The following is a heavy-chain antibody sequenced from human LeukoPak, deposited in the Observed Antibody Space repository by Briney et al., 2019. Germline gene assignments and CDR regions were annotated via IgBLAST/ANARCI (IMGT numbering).Heavy chain of an antibody. D-gene: IGHD2-2*01. Sequence: GASVKLSCKASGYSFNTYGISWVRQAPGQGLEWMGWISADDGETNYAEKFQGRVTMTTDTSTSTAYMELRSLRSDDTAVYYCARDYQMLLLWDCFDPWGQGTLVSVSS. CDR2: ISADDGET. CDR1: GYSFNTYG. V-gene: IGHV1-18*01. J-gene: IGHJ5*02. CDR3: ARDYQMLLLWDCFDP.